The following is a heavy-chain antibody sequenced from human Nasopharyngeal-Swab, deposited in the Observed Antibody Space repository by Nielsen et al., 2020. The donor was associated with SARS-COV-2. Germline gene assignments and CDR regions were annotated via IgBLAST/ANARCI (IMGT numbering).Heavy chain of an antibody. CDR1: GFTFSSHA. J-gene: IGHJ4*02. V-gene: IGHV3-74*01. CDR3: ARDVGGRDNY. CDR2: IDTDGTIT. D-gene: IGHD2-15*01. Sequence: GESLKISCVASGFTFSSHAMSWVRQPPGKGLLWVSRIDTDGTITDYADSVKGRFTISRDNAKNTLYLQMNSLRAEDTAVYYCARDVGGRDNYWGQGALVTVSS.